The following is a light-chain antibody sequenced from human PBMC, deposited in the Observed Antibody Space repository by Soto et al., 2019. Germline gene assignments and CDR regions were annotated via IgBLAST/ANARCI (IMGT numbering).Light chain of an antibody. Sequence: DILMTHSPFALAVSLGERATINCKSSQTVLDSSNNKDYLTWYQQKSGQPPKLLIYWASTREFGVPDRFSGSGSGTDFTLTISSLQAEDVAVYYCQQYYSTPRTFGRGTNADI. CDR3: QQYYSTPRT. V-gene: IGKV4-1*01. CDR2: WAS. CDR1: QTVLDSSNNKDY. J-gene: IGKJ1*01.